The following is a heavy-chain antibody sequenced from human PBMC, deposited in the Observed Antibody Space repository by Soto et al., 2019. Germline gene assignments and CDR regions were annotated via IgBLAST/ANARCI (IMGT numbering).Heavy chain of an antibody. Sequence: SETMSLTCTVSGGSISSSSYYRGWIRQPPGKGLEWIGSIYYSGSTYYNPSLKSRVTISVDTSKNQFSLKLSSVTAADTAVYYCARPMHYGERDDAFDIWGQGTMVTVSS. CDR2: IYYSGST. V-gene: IGHV4-39*01. CDR3: ARPMHYGERDDAFDI. CDR1: GGSISSSSYY. D-gene: IGHD4-17*01. J-gene: IGHJ3*02.